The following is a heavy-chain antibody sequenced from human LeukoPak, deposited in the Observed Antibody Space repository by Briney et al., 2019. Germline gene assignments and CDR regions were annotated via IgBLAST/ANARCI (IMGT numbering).Heavy chain of an antibody. J-gene: IGHJ5*02. V-gene: IGHV1-18*04. D-gene: IGHD1-1*01. CDR1: GYIFTTYS. CDR2: ISTYSGDI. CDR3: AIDRPSAIGTTARFDP. Sequence: GASVKVSCKASGYIFTTYSISWVRQAPGQGLEWTGWISTYSGDINYAQKFQGRVTMTTDTSTSTAYMELRSLRSDDTAMYYCAIDRPSAIGTTARFDPWGQGTLVAVSS.